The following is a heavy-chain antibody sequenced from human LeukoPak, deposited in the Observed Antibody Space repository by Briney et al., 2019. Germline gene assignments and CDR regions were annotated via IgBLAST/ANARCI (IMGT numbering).Heavy chain of an antibody. CDR3: ARGEQLVAVFDY. J-gene: IGHJ4*02. V-gene: IGHV4-34*01. D-gene: IGHD6-6*01. CDR1: GGSFGGYY. CDR2: INHSGST. Sequence: NPSETLSLTCAVYGGSFGGYYWSWIRQPPGKGLEWIGEINHSGSTNYNPSLKSRVTISVDTSKNQFSLKLSSVTAADTAVYYCARGEQLVAVFDYWGQGTLVTVSS.